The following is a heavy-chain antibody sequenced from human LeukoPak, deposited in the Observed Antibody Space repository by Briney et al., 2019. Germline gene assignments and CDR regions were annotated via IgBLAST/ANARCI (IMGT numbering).Heavy chain of an antibody. J-gene: IGHJ3*02. CDR2: IYHSGST. Sequence: SETLSLTCAVSGGSISSSNWWSWVRQPPGKGLEWIGEIYHSGSTNYNPSLKSRVTISVDTFKNQFSLKLSSVTAADTAVYYCARGPRGYCSSTSCYRGGSAAFDIWGQGTMVAVSS. CDR3: ARGPRGYCSSTSCYRGGSAAFDI. V-gene: IGHV4-4*02. CDR1: GGSISSSNW. D-gene: IGHD2-2*01.